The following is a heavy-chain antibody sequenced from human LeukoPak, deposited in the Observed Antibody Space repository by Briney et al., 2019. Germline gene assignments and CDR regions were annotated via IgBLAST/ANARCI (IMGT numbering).Heavy chain of an antibody. CDR3: ARGGALRYFDWLSLGDAFDI. V-gene: IGHV1-18*04. CDR2: ISAYNGNT. J-gene: IGHJ3*02. D-gene: IGHD3-9*01. Sequence: ASVKASCKASGYTFTSYGISWVRQAPGQGLEWMGWISAYNGNTNYAQKLQGRVTMTTDTSTSTAYMELRSLRSDDTAVYYCARGGALRYFDWLSLGDAFDIWGQGTMVTVSS. CDR1: GYTFTSYG.